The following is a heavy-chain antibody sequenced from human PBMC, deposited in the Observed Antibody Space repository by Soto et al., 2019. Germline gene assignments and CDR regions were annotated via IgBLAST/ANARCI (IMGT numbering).Heavy chain of an antibody. V-gene: IGHV4-31*03. CDR2: IYYIGTT. CDR3: AQNETTRPWFDL. Sequence: SETLSLTCTVSGGSIRNGYYYWSWIRQLPGKGLEWIGNIYYIGTTSYNPSLKSRVTISIDTSKNQFSLKLRSVVAADTAIYYCAQNETTRPWFDLSGQGNL. CDR1: GGSIRNGYYY. D-gene: IGHD1-1*01. J-gene: IGHJ5*02.